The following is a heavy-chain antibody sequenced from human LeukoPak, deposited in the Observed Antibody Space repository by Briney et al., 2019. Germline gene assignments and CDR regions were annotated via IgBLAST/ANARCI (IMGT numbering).Heavy chain of an antibody. Sequence: GGSLRLSCTTSGFTFGEYGMSWVRQAPGKGLEWVSAISGSGGSTYYADSVKGRFTISRDNSKNTLYLQMNSLRAEDTAVYYCAKEEAVLDYDILTGYFFSYWGQGTLVTVSS. CDR1: GFTFGEYG. CDR2: ISGSGGST. V-gene: IGHV3-23*01. D-gene: IGHD3-9*01. CDR3: AKEEAVLDYDILTGYFFSY. J-gene: IGHJ4*02.